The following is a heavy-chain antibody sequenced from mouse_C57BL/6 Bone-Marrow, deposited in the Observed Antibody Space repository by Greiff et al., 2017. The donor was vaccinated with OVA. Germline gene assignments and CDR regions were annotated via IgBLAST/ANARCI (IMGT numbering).Heavy chain of an antibody. Sequence: VQVVESGPGLVAPSQSLSITCTVSGFSLTSYGVDWVRQPPGKGLEWLGVIWGGGSTNYNSALMSRLSISKDNSKSQVFLKMNSLQTDDTAMYYGAKRLYDYDGYYAMDYWGQGTSVTVSS. J-gene: IGHJ4*01. CDR3: AKRLYDYDGYYAMDY. CDR2: IWGGGST. CDR1: GFSLTSYG. D-gene: IGHD2-4*01. V-gene: IGHV2-9*01.